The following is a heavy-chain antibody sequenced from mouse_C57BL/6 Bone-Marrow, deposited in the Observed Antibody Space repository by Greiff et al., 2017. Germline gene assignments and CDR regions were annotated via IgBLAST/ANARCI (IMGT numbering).Heavy chain of an antibody. J-gene: IGHJ2*01. D-gene: IGHD6-1*01. CDR3: ARHCSGGEDY. V-gene: IGHV5-6*01. CDR2: ISSGGSYT. Sequence: EVKLVESGGDLVKPGGSLKLSCAASGFTFSSYGMSWVRQTPDKRLEWVATISSGGSYTYYPDSVKGRFTSSRDNAKNTLYLQMSRLTAEDTAMYYCARHCSGGEDYWGQGTTLTVSS. CDR1: GFTFSSYG.